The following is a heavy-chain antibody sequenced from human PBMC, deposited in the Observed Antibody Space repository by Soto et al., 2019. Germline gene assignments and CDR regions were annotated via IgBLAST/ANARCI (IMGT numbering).Heavy chain of an antibody. V-gene: IGHV3-23*01. CDR1: GFMFGSYA. Sequence: GGSLRLSCAASGFMFGSYAMNWVRQAPGKGLEWVSGIRGSGGSTYYADSVKGRFTISRDNSKNTLYLQMNSLRAEDTAVYYCAKDPSYYYGSGVNWFDPWGQGTLVTVSS. D-gene: IGHD3-10*01. J-gene: IGHJ5*02. CDR3: AKDPSYYYGSGVNWFDP. CDR2: IRGSGGST.